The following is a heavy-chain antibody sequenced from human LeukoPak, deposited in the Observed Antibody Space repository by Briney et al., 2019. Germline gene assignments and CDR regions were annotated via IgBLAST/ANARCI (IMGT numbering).Heavy chain of an antibody. Sequence: ASVKVSCKASGYTFTGYYMHWVRQAPGQGLEWMGWINPNSGGTNYAQKFQGRVTMTTDTSTSTAYMELRSLRSDDTAVYYCARDFAGYFDYWGQGTLVTVSS. CDR1: GYTFTGYY. J-gene: IGHJ4*02. V-gene: IGHV1-2*02. CDR3: ARDFAGYFDY. D-gene: IGHD3-10*01. CDR2: INPNSGGT.